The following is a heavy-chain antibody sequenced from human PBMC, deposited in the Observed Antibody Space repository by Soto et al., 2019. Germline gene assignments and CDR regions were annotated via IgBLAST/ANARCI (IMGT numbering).Heavy chain of an antibody. Sequence: EVQLVQSGPEVKKPGESLRISCQGSGYSFTDYWIGWVRQMPGKGLEWMGIIYPGDPDTRYSPSFQDQVTMSVDKSISPACRRWSSLQPPATARYYCARAGLTSSPPLTYWGRGTLVPVSS. CDR2: IYPGDPDT. J-gene: IGHJ4*02. V-gene: IGHV5-51*01. D-gene: IGHD2-2*01. CDR3: ARAGLTSSPPLTY. CDR1: GYSFTDYW.